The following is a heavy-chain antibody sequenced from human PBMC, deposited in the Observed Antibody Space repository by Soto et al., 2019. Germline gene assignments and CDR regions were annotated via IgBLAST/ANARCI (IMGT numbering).Heavy chain of an antibody. CDR2: INPSGGST. V-gene: IGHV1-46*03. CDR3: AISASAKYYFDY. D-gene: IGHD2-2*01. CDR1: GYTFTSYY. Sequence: ASVKVSCKASGYTFTSYYMHWVRQAPGQGLEWMGIINPSGGSTSYAQKFQGRVTMTRDTSTSTVYMELSSLRSEDTAVYYCAISASAKYYFDYWGHGTLVTVSS. J-gene: IGHJ4*01.